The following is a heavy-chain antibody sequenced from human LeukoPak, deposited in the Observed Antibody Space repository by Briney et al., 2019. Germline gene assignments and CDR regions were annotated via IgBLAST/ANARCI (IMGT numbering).Heavy chain of an antibody. J-gene: IGHJ4*02. CDR2: ISSSSSYI. D-gene: IGHD4-17*01. Sequence: GGSLRLSCAASGFTFSSYSMNWVRQAPGKGLEWVSSISSSSSYIYYADSVKGRFTISRDNAKNSLYLQMNSLRAEDTAVYYCARDQRPDYGDYVEEPFDYWGQGTLVTVSS. CDR3: ARDQRPDYGDYVEEPFDY. CDR1: GFTFSSYS. V-gene: IGHV3-21*01.